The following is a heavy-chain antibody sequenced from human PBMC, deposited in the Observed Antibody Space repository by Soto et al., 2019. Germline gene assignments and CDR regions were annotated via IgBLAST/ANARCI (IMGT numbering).Heavy chain of an antibody. CDR2: ISSSGGST. Sequence: EVQLLESGGGLVQPGGSLRLSCAASGFTFSSYAMSWVRQAPGKGLEWVSGISSSGGSTYYADAVKGRFTISRDNSKNKLYLQMNSLRVEDTAVYYCAKPYTSGSYPAPFDYWGQGILVTVSS. J-gene: IGHJ4*02. V-gene: IGHV3-23*01. CDR3: AKPYTSGSYPAPFDY. CDR1: GFTFSSYA. D-gene: IGHD3-10*01.